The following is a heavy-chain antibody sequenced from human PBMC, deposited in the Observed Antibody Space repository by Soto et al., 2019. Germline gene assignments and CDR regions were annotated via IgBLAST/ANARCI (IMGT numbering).Heavy chain of an antibody. CDR3: ARDYGDSSGYYPSDY. D-gene: IGHD3-22*01. Sequence: QVQLVESGGGVVQPGRSLRLSCAASGFTFSSYAMHWVRQAPGKGLEWVAVISYDGSNKYYADSMKGRFTISRDNSKNTLYLQMNSLRAEDTAVYYCARDYGDSSGYYPSDYWGQGTLVTVSS. CDR1: GFTFSSYA. V-gene: IGHV3-30-3*01. J-gene: IGHJ4*02. CDR2: ISYDGSNK.